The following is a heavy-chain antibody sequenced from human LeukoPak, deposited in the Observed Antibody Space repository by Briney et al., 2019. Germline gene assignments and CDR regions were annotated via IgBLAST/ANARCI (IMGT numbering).Heavy chain of an antibody. J-gene: IGHJ6*03. CDR1: GGSISRSTYD. CDR2: INHSGST. Sequence: SETLSLTCTVSGGSISRSTYDWGWLRHPPGKGLEWIGHINHSGSTYYNPYLKSPVTISVDRSKNQFSLKLSSVTAADTAVDYCARSIEPPNCSYYYDMDVWGKGTTVTVSS. V-gene: IGHV4-39*07. CDR3: ARSIEPPNCSYYYDMDV.